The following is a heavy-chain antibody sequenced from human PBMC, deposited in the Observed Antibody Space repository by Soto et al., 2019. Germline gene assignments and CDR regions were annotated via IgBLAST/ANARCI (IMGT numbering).Heavy chain of an antibody. V-gene: IGHV3-11*06. Sequence: PGGSLRLSCAASGFTFSDYYMSWVRQAPGKGLEWLSYSSDSGTFTRYADSVKGRFSISRDNAKNSLYLQINSLRGEDTAIYYCARSGDNYNLLDYWGQGXPVTVYS. J-gene: IGHJ4*02. CDR1: GFTFSDYY. D-gene: IGHD1-1*01. CDR3: ARSGDNYNLLDY. CDR2: SSDSGTFT.